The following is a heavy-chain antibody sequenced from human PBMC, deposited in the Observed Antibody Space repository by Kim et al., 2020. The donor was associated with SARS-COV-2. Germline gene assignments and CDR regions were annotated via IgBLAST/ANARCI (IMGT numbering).Heavy chain of an antibody. V-gene: IGHV3-66*01. J-gene: IGHJ6*02. D-gene: IGHD3-9*01. CDR1: GFTVSSNY. Sequence: GGSLRLSCAASGFTVSSNYMSWVRQAPGKGLEWVSVIYSGGSTYYADSVKGRFTISRDNSKNTLYLQMNSRRAEDTAVYYCARDGSGGDYDILTGPYYYYYGMDVWGQGTTVTVSS. CDR3: ARDGSGGDYDILTGPYYYYYGMDV. CDR2: IYSGGST.